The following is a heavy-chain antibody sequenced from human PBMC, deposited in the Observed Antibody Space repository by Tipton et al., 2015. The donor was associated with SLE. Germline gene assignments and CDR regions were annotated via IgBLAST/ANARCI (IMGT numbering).Heavy chain of an antibody. CDR2: INHSGSP. D-gene: IGHD6-19*01. J-gene: IGHJ4*02. Sequence: TLSLTCAVSAGSFSGYYWSWIRQSPVRGLEWIGEINHSGSPNYNPSLKSRVTISVHTSKNQFSLKLNSVTAADTAMYYCARGTGISVDWGQGTLVTVSS. CDR3: ARGTGISVD. CDR1: AGSFSGYY. V-gene: IGHV4-34*01.